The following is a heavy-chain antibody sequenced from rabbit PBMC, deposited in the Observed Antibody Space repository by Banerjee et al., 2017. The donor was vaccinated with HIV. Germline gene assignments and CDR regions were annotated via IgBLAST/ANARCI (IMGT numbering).Heavy chain of an antibody. J-gene: IGHJ3*01. V-gene: IGHV1S40*01. CDR3: ARNLAL. Sequence: QSLEESGGGLVQPEGSLTLTCTASGFSFSSNQYMCWVRQAPGKGLEWIACIYNGDGSTSYASWAKGRFTISKTSSTTVTLQMTSLTAADTATYFCARNLALWGQGTLVTVS. D-gene: IGHD3-3*01. CDR2: IYNGDGST. CDR1: GFSFSSNQY.